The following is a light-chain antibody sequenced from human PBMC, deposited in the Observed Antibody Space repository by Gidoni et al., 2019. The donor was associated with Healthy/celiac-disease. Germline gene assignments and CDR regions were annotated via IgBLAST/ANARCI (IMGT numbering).Light chain of an antibody. Sequence: SYALTQPPSVSVSPGQTASITCSGAKLGDKYDCWYQQKPGQPPVLVIYQDSKRPSGIPERFSGSNSGNTATLTISGTQAMDEADYYCQAWDSSTRVFGGGTKLTVL. CDR1: KLGDKY. CDR2: QDS. CDR3: QAWDSSTRV. J-gene: IGLJ2*01. V-gene: IGLV3-1*01.